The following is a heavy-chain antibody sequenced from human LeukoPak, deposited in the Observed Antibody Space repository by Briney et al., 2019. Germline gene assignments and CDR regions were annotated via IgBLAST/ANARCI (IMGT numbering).Heavy chain of an antibody. CDR3: TRDLSATARAYDY. Sequence: GGSLRLSCGASGFSVTNYPMSWVRQTPEKGLEWVSGISGSGTLTHYADSVKGRFAISRDRSQNTLSLQMNNLRAEDTALYYCTRDLSATARAYDYWGQGTLVTVSS. CDR1: GFSVTNYP. CDR2: ISGSGTLT. J-gene: IGHJ4*02. D-gene: IGHD1-26*01. V-gene: IGHV3-23*01.